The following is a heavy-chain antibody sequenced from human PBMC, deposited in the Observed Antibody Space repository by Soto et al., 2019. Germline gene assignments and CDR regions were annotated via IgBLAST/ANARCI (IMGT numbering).Heavy chain of an antibody. Sequence: QIQLVQSGPEVKKPGASVRLSCKASGYSFVSHGISWVRQAPGQGLEWMAWIGPHKGGTKYAQRLQGRVTVTTDTHTSSVYMELRNLGPDDTAVYYCARDVQHWWEDATGGFDYWGQGTLVAVSS. CDR2: IGPHKGGT. J-gene: IGHJ4*02. CDR3: ARDVQHWWEDATGGFDY. D-gene: IGHD2-8*02. V-gene: IGHV1-18*04. CDR1: GYSFVSHG.